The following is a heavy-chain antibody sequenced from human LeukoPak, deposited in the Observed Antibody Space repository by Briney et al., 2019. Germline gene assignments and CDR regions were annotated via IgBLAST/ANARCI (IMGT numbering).Heavy chain of an antibody. CDR3: ARILLSPYYYDSSGYYAKPFDY. Sequence: PSETLSLTCAVYGGSFSGYYWSWIRQPPGKGLEWIGEINHSGSTNYNPSLKSRVTISVDTSKNQFSLKLSSVTAADTAVYYCARILLSPYYYDSSGYYAKPFDYWGQGTLVTVSS. CDR1: GGSFSGYY. J-gene: IGHJ4*02. CDR2: INHSGST. V-gene: IGHV4-34*01. D-gene: IGHD3-22*01.